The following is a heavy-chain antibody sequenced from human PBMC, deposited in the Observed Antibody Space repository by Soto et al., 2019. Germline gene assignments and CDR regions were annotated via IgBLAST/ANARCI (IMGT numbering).Heavy chain of an antibody. J-gene: IGHJ2*01. CDR2: IKQDGSEK. D-gene: IGHD2-2*01. CDR1: GFTFSSYW. V-gene: IGHV3-7*01. Sequence: GGSLRLSCAASGFTFSSYWMSWVRQAPGKGLEWVANIKQDGSEKYYVDSVKGRFTISRDNAKNSLYLQMNSLRAEDTAVYYCARDLGCSSTSCYWYFDLWGRGTLVTVSS. CDR3: ARDLGCSSTSCYWYFDL.